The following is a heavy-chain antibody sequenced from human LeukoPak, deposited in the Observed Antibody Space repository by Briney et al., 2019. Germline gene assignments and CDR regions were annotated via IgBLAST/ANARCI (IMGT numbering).Heavy chain of an antibody. CDR1: GFTLCRNW. CDR2: IKQEGSEK. D-gene: IGHD5-12*01. J-gene: IGHJ4*02. CDR3: ARGPIGYHNI. Sequence: PGGSLRLSCPASGFTLCRNWMNWVRQAPGKGLEWVANIKQEGSEKYYVDSVKGRLTISRHNAKKSLYMQMNSLRAEDTAVYYCARGPIGYHNIGGQGTLVTVSS. V-gene: IGHV3-7*01.